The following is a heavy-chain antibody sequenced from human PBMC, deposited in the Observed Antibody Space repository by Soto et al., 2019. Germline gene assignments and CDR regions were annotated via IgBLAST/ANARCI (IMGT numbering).Heavy chain of an antibody. CDR1: GGTFSNYA. Sequence: GASVKVSCKASGGTFSNYAISWVRQAPGQGLEWMGGIIPIFGTTYYAQKFQGRVTITADESTSTAYMELSSLRSEDTAVYYCASHTTRGDSSGRGTGYYYYGMDVWGQGTTVTVSS. J-gene: IGHJ6*02. CDR2: IIPIFGTT. CDR3: ASHTTRGDSSGRGTGYYYYGMDV. D-gene: IGHD3-22*01. V-gene: IGHV1-69*13.